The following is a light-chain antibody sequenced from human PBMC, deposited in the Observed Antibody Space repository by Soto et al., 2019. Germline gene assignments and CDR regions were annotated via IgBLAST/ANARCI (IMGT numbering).Light chain of an antibody. CDR2: EVS. V-gene: IGLV2-8*01. J-gene: IGLJ1*01. CDR1: SSDVGGYDF. Sequence: QSALTQPASASGSAGQSVTISCTGTSSDVGGYDFVSWYQQHPGKAPKLMIHEVSKRPSGFPDRFSGSKSGNTASLTVSGLQAEDEADYSCSSYAGSNNYVFGTG. CDR3: SSYAGSNNYV.